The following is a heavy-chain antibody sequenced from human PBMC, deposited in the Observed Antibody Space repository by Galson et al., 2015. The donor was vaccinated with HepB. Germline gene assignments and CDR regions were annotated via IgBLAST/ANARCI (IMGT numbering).Heavy chain of an antibody. D-gene: IGHD4-17*01. V-gene: IGHV3-30-3*01. CDR1: GFTFSSYA. J-gene: IGHJ3*02. CDR3: ARDSSTDYGDYEDAFDI. CDR2: ISYDGSNK. Sequence: SLRLSCAASGFTFSSYAMHWVRQAPGKGLEWVAVISYDGSNKYYADSVKGRFTISRDNSRNTLYLQMNSLRAEDTAVYYCARDSSTDYGDYEDAFDIWGQGTMVTVSS.